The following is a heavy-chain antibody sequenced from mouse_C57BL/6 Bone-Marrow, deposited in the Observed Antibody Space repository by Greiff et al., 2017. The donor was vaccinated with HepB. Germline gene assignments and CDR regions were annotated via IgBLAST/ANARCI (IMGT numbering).Heavy chain of an antibody. J-gene: IGHJ3*01. D-gene: IGHD2-3*01. Sequence: DVQLQESGPGLVKPSQSLSLTCSVTGYSITSGYYWNWIRQFPGNKLEWMGYISYDGSNNYNPSLKNRISITRDTSKNQFFLKLNSVTTEDTATYYCARIYDGYLAWFAYWGQGTLVTVSA. V-gene: IGHV3-6*01. CDR3: ARIYDGYLAWFAY. CDR1: GYSITSGYY. CDR2: ISYDGSN.